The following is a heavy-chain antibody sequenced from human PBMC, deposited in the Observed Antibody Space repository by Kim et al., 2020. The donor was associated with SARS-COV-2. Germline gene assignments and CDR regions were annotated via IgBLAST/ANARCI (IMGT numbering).Heavy chain of an antibody. CDR1: GGSFSGYY. D-gene: IGHD3-22*01. Sequence: SETLSLTCAVYGGSFSGYYWSWIRQPPGKGLEWIGEINHSGSTNYNPSLKSRVTISVDTSKNQFSLKLSSVTAADTAVYYCARTTMIVVVTQNDAFDIWGPGTMVTVSS. CDR2: INHSGST. V-gene: IGHV4-34*01. CDR3: ARTTMIVVVTQNDAFDI. J-gene: IGHJ3*02.